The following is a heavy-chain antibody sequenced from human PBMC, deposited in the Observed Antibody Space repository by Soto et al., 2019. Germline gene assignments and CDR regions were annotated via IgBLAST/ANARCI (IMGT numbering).Heavy chain of an antibody. V-gene: IGHV4-59*08. CDR2: IYYSGST. J-gene: IGHJ3*02. D-gene: IGHD6-13*01. CDR1: GDSISNYY. Sequence: PSETLSLTCTVSGDSISNYYWSWIRQPPGKGLEWIGYIYYSGSTYCFPSLKSQVTIAVDTSKSQFSLKLSSVTAADTAVYYFARHLWVGSSWYLGAFDIWGQGTRVTVSS. CDR3: ARHLWVGSSWYLGAFDI.